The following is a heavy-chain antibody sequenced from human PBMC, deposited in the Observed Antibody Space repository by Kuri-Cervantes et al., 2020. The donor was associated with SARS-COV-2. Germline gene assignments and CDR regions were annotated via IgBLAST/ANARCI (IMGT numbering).Heavy chain of an antibody. Sequence: ASVKVSCKASGYTFTSYYMHWVRQAPGQGLDWMGIINPSGGSTSYAQKFQGRVTMTRDTSTSTVYRELSSLRSEDTAVYYCARGPHTRWYPPYSYYMDVWGKGTMVTVSS. CDR1: GYTFTSYY. D-gene: IGHD4-23*01. J-gene: IGHJ6*03. CDR2: INPSGGST. V-gene: IGHV1-46*01. CDR3: ARGPHTRWYPPYSYYMDV.